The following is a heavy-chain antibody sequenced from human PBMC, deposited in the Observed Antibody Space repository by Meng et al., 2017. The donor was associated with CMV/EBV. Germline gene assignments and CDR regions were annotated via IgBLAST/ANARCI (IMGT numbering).Heavy chain of an antibody. CDR1: GFTFSNYA. J-gene: IGHJ4*02. D-gene: IGHD2-2*01. Sequence: GESLKISCAASGFTFSNYAMHWVRQAPGKGLEWVAVISYDGSNKYYADSVKGRFTISRDNSKNTLYLQMNSLRAEDTAVYYCAKDPRYCSSTSCEPSDYWGQGTLVTVSS. CDR3: AKDPRYCSSTSCEPSDY. CDR2: ISYDGSNK. V-gene: IGHV3-30-3*01.